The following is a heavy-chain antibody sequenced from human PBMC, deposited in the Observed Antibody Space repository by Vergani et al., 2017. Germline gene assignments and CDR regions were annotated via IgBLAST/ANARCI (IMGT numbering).Heavy chain of an antibody. CDR3: AIQGNYXDSTGFGPGGSFD. CDR1: GGTFSSYA. V-gene: IGHV1-69*11. D-gene: IGHD3-22*01. J-gene: IGHJ4*02. CDR2: IIPSLATT. Sequence: QVQLVQSGAEVKKPGSSVKVSCKASGGTFSSYALNWVRQAPGQGLEWMGSIIPSLATTIYAQKFQGRVTITADESTSTAYMELSSLRPEDTAVYYCAIQGNYXDSTGFGPGGSFDWVPGTLVTVSS.